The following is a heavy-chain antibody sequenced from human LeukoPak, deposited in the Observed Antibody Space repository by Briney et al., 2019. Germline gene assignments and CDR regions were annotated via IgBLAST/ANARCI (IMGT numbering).Heavy chain of an antibody. CDR1: GRSFSGYY. D-gene: IGHD3-9*01. CDR3: ARDRILTGYSYFDY. J-gene: IGHJ4*02. CDR2: INHSGST. Sequence: HPSETLSLTCAVYGRSFSGYYWSWIRQPPGKGLEWIGEINHSGSTNYNPPLKSRATISVDTSKNQFSLKLSSRSAADTAVYYYARDRILTGYSYFDYWGQGTLVTVSS. V-gene: IGHV4-34*01.